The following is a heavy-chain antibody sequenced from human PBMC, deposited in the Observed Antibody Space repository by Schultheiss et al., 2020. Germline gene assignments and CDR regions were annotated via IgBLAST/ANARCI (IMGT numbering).Heavy chain of an antibody. CDR2: IYYSGST. J-gene: IGHJ6*02. V-gene: IGHV4-31*03. CDR3: ARAAGGTTVISYYYYGMGV. CDR1: GGSISSGGYY. D-gene: IGHD4-23*01. Sequence: SETLSLTCTVSGGSISSGGYYWSWIRQHPGKGLEWIGYIYYSGSTYYNPSLKSRLTISVDTSKNQFSLKLSSVTAADTAVYYCARAAGGTTVISYYYYGMGVWGQGTTVTVSS.